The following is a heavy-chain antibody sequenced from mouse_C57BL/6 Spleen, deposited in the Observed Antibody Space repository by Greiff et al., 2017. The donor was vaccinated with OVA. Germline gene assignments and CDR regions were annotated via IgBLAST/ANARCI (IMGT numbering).Heavy chain of an antibody. J-gene: IGHJ2*01. CDR1: GYTFTDYE. CDR2: IAPETGGT. D-gene: IGHD1-1*01. Sequence: QVQLKESGAELVRPGASVTLSCKASGYTFTDYEMHWVKQTPVHGLEWIGAIAPETGGTAYNQKFKGKAILTADKSSSTAYMELRSLTSEDSAVYYCTRWVLRFYFDYWGQGTTLTVSS. CDR3: TRWVLRFYFDY. V-gene: IGHV1-15*01.